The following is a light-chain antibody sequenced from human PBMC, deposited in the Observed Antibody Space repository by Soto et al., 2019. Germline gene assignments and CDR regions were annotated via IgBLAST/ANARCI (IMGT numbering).Light chain of an antibody. Sequence: DIQMXQSPSSLSASVGDRVTITCRASQGIGNDLGWYQQKPGKAPKRLIYDASSLQSGVPSRFSGSGSGTEFTLIISSLQPEDFATYYCLQLNSYPLTFGGGTKVEIK. CDR3: LQLNSYPLT. V-gene: IGKV1-17*01. CDR1: QGIGND. J-gene: IGKJ4*01. CDR2: DAS.